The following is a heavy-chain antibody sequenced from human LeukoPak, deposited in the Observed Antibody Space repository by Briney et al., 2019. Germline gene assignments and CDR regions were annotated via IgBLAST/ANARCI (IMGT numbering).Heavy chain of an antibody. CDR3: ARNYGGNSKFFDN. Sequence: GASVKLCCKASGYTFTAYYMHWVRQAPGQGLEWMGWISPNSGGTNYAQNFQGRVTMTRDRSISTAYMELSGLRSDDTAVYYCARNYGGNSKFFDNWGQGTLVTVSS. V-gene: IGHV1-2*02. CDR1: GYTFTAYY. D-gene: IGHD4-23*01. J-gene: IGHJ4*02. CDR2: ISPNSGGT.